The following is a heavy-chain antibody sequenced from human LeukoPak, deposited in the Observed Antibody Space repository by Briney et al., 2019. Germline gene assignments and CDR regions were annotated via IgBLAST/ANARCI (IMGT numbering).Heavy chain of an antibody. CDR1: GGSFSGYY. D-gene: IGHD5-12*01. V-gene: IGHV4-34*01. J-gene: IGHJ4*02. Sequence: SETLSLTCAVYGGSFSGYYWGWVRQSPGKGLEWIGNIYSSGNTYYNASLKSRVTMYIDTSKNQFSLKLSSVTAADTAMYYCAKSNGYGLIDYWGQGTLVTVSS. CDR2: IYSSGNT. CDR3: AKSNGYGLIDY.